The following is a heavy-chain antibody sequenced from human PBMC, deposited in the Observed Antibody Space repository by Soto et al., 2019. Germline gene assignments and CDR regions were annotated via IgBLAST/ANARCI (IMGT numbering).Heavy chain of an antibody. CDR2: IIPVFGTP. CDR3: ARGDATKIIVTTYYGLDV. V-gene: IGHV1-69*05. Sequence: QVQVVQSGAEVKKPGSSVKVSCKASGGSFSNYGISWVRQAPGQGLEWMGGIIPVFGTPHYAQKFQDRVTITSEESTSTVYMEVSSLTSADTAVYYCARGDATKIIVTTYYGLDVWGQGTPVTVSS. CDR1: GGSFSNYG. J-gene: IGHJ6*01. D-gene: IGHD3-22*01.